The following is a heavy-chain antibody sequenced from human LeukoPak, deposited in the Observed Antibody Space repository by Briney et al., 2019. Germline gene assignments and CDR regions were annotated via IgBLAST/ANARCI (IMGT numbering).Heavy chain of an antibody. V-gene: IGHV3-7*01. D-gene: IGHD1-26*01. CDR1: GFTFSSND. CDR3: ARVQWELRGVGSYFDY. CDR2: IKQDGSEK. Sequence: GGSLRLSCAASGFTFSSNDMSWVRQAPGKGLEWVSNIKQDGSEKYYVYSVKGRFTISRDNAKNSLYLQMNSLRAEDTAVYYCARVQWELRGVGSYFDYWGQGTLVTVSS. J-gene: IGHJ4*02.